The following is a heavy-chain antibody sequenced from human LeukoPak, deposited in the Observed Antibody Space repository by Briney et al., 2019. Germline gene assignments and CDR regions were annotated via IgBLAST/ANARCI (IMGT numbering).Heavy chain of an antibody. CDR1: GASISSNSHN. D-gene: IGHD3-3*01. CDR3: ARRPKQPGFWSGYVGC. V-gene: IGHV4-39*01. J-gene: IGHJ4*02. CDR2: IFHGGAT. Sequence: SETLSLTCTVSGASISSNSHNWDWIRQPPGKGLESMGSIFHGGATYYNRSLQSRVTISVDTSKNQFSLKLTSVTAADTAVYYCARRPKQPGFWSGYVGCGGQGTRDTVSS.